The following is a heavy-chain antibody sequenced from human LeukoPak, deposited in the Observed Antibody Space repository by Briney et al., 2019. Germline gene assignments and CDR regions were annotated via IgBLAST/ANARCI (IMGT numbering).Heavy chain of an antibody. D-gene: IGHD1-1*01. V-gene: IGHV5-51*01. J-gene: IGHJ4*02. Sequence: GESLKISCKSSGYSFTENTHWIGWVRQMPGKGLEWMGIIYPADSDTRYSPSFQGQVTISADKSISTAYLQWSSLKASDTAMYYCARRPTGTTTPHFDYWGQGTLVTVSS. CDR2: IYPADSDT. CDR3: ARRPTGTTTPHFDY. CDR1: GYSFTENTHW.